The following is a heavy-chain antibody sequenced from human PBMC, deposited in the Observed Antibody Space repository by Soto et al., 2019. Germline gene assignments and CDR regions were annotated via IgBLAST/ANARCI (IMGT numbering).Heavy chain of an antibody. CDR1: GFSLSTSGVG. Sequence: QITLKESGPTLVKPTQTLTLTCTFSGFSLSTSGVGVGWIRQPPGNALEWLALIYWDDDKRYSPSLKSRLTITKDTSKNQVVLTMTNMDPVDTATYYCAHSLIGYYYDSSGSNWFDPWGQGTLVTVSS. J-gene: IGHJ5*02. D-gene: IGHD3-22*01. V-gene: IGHV2-5*02. CDR3: AHSLIGYYYDSSGSNWFDP. CDR2: IYWDDDK.